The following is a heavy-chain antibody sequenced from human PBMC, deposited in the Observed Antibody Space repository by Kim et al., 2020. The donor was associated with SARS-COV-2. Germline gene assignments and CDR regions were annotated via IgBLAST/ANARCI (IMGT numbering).Heavy chain of an antibody. J-gene: IGHJ5*02. Sequence: SVKVSCKASGGTFSSYAISWVRQAPGQGREWMGGIIPIWGTANYAHKFQGSVTITADEPTSTAYMELSSLRSEETAVYYCARAAAGFWCDPWGQGTLVTVSS. D-gene: IGHD6-13*01. V-gene: IGHV1-69*13. CDR3: ARAAAGFWCDP. CDR1: GGTFSSYA. CDR2: IIPIWGTA.